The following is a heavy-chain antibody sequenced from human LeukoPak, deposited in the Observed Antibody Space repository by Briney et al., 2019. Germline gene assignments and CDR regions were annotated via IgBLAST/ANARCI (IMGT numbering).Heavy chain of an antibody. CDR2: ISGDGGST. J-gene: IGHJ6*02. D-gene: IGHD6-13*01. CDR3: AKDQQEYYGMDV. V-gene: IGHV3-43*02. CDR1: GFTFDDYA. Sequence: GGSLRLSCAASGFTFDDYAMHWVRQAPGEGLEWVSLISGDGGSTYYADSVKGRFTISRDNSKNSLYLQMNSLRTEDTALYYCAKDQQEYYGMDVWGQGTTVTVSS.